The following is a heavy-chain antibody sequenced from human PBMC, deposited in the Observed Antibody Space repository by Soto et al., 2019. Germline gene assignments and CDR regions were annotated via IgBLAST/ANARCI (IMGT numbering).Heavy chain of an antibody. CDR3: ARDIGHLGELSFWVY. V-gene: IGHV4-4*02. D-gene: IGHD3-16*02. Sequence: SETLSLTCAVSSGSISSSNWWSWVRQPPGKGLEWIGEIYHSGSTNYNPSLKSRVTISVDKSKNQFSLKLSSVTAADTAVYYCARDIGHLGELSFWVYWGQGTLVTVSS. J-gene: IGHJ4*02. CDR1: SGSISSSNW. CDR2: IYHSGST.